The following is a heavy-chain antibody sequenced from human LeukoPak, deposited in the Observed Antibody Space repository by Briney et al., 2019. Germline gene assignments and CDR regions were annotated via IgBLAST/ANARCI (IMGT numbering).Heavy chain of an antibody. J-gene: IGHJ5*02. CDR1: GGSISSGGHS. D-gene: IGHD5-24*01. CDR2: IYINGST. Sequence: PSETLSLTCAVSGGSISSGGHSWSWIRQPAGKGLEWIGCIYINGSTNYTPSLKSRVTMSVDSSKNEFSLKLSSVTAADTAVYYCARADSDRDGYKWVPPGWFDPWGQGTLVTVSS. V-gene: IGHV4-61*10. CDR3: ARADSDRDGYKWVPPGWFDP.